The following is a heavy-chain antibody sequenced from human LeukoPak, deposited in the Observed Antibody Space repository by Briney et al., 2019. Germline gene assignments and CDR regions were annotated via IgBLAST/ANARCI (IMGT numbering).Heavy chain of an antibody. V-gene: IGHV4-34*01. CDR1: GGSLSGYY. CDR2: INHSGST. D-gene: IGHD6-19*01. Sequence: SETLSLTCAVYGGSLSGYYWSWIRQPPGKGLEWIGEINHSGSTNYNPSLKSRVTISVDTSKNQFSLKLSSVTAADTAVYYCARDVRSRWLVPRGFDYWGQGTLATVSS. CDR3: ARDVRSRWLVPRGFDY. J-gene: IGHJ4*02.